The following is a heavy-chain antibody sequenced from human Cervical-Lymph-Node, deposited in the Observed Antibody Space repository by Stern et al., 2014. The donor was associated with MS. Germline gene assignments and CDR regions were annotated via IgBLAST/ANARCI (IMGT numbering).Heavy chain of an antibody. V-gene: IGHV1-58*01. D-gene: IGHD3-22*01. J-gene: IGHJ4*02. CDR2: IVVGSGNT. CDR3: AALHLYYYDSSGYRRPFDY. Sequence: KLVQSGPEVKKPGTSVKVSCKASGFTFTSSAVQWVRQARGQRLECIGWIVVGSGNTNYAQKFQERVTITRDMSTSTAYMELSSLRSEDTAVYYCAALHLYYYDSSGYRRPFDYWGQGTLVTVSS. CDR1: GFTFTSSA.